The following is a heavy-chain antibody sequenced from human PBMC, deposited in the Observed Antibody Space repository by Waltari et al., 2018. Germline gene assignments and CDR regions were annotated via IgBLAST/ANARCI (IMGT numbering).Heavy chain of an antibody. CDR3: TTNPGY. Sequence: EVQLVESGGGLVQPGGSLRLSCAASGFSTDYWLDWVRQAPGKGLVWVSRMKTDGTSITYADSVKGRFTISRDSAKNTYCLQMNGLRAEDTAVYYCTTNPGYWGQGTLVTVSS. V-gene: IGHV3-74*03. CDR1: GFSTDYW. J-gene: IGHJ4*02. CDR2: MKTDGTSI.